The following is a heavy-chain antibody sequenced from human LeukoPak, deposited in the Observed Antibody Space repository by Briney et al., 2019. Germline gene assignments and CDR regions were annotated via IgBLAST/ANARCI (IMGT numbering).Heavy chain of an antibody. CDR3: AKERENYDILTGYLD. Sequence: GGSLRLSCAASGFTFSSYAMSWVRQAPGKGLEWVSAISGSGGSTYYADSVKGRFTISRDNSKDTLYLQMNSLRAEDTAVYYCAKERENYDILTGYLDWGQGTLVTVSS. CDR2: ISGSGGST. D-gene: IGHD3-9*01. J-gene: IGHJ4*02. V-gene: IGHV3-23*01. CDR1: GFTFSSYA.